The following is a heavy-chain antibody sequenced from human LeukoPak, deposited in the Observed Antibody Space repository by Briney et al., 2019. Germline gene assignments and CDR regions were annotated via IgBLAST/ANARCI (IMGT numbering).Heavy chain of an antibody. CDR2: ISGSGGST. CDR1: GFTFSSYA. D-gene: IGHD6-13*01. V-gene: IGHV3-23*01. Sequence: GGSLRLSCAASGFTFSSYAMSWVRQAPGKGLEWVSAISGSGGSTYYADSVKGRFTISRDNSKNTLYLQMNSLRAEDTAVYYCAKVEGSSSWHTLDYWGQGTLVTVSS. CDR3: AKVEGSSSWHTLDY. J-gene: IGHJ4*02.